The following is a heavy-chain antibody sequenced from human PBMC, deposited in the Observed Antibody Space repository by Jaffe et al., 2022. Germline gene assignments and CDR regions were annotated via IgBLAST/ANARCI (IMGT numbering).Heavy chain of an antibody. Sequence: QVQLQESGPGLVKPSETLSLTCTVSGGSISSYYWSWIRQPPGKGLEWIGYIYYSGSTNYNPSLKSRVTISVDTSKNQFSLKLSSVTAADTAVYYCARDQYGDYWNFDYWGQGTLVTVSS. V-gene: IGHV4-59*01. CDR2: IYYSGST. CDR3: ARDQYGDYWNFDY. CDR1: GGSISSYY. D-gene: IGHD4-17*01. J-gene: IGHJ4*02.